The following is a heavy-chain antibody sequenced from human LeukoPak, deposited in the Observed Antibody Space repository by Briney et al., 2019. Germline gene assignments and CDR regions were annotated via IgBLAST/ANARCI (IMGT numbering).Heavy chain of an antibody. J-gene: IGHJ5*02. CDR3: ATGPNIYGSGRSWYDP. D-gene: IGHD3-10*01. CDR1: GYTFTDYY. CDR2: INPNSGAT. Sequence: ASVKVSCKASGYTFTDYYIHWVRLAPGQGLDWMGWINPNSGATNYAQKFQGRVTVTRDTSIRTVCMELTRLTSDDTAVYYCATGPNIYGSGRSWYDPWGQGTLVTVSS. V-gene: IGHV1-2*02.